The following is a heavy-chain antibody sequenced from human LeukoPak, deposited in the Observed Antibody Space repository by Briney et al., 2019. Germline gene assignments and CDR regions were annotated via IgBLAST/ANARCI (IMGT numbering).Heavy chain of an antibody. CDR1: GFTFSSYS. CDR3: AKPSGNCVDY. J-gene: IGHJ4*02. CDR2: ISSSGSTI. Sequence: GGSLRLSCAASGFTFSSYSMNWVRQAPGKGLEWVSYISSSGSTILYADSVKGRFSISRDNAKNTLFLQLNSLRPDDTGVYFCAKPSGNCVDYWGQGTLVTVSS. V-gene: IGHV3-48*04. D-gene: IGHD1-26*01.